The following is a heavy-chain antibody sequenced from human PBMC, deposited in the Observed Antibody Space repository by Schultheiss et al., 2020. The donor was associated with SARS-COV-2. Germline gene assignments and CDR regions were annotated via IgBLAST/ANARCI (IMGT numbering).Heavy chain of an antibody. CDR3: ARSLRFDP. CDR1: GFTFSSYA. CDR2: ISGSGGST. J-gene: IGHJ5*02. V-gene: IGHV3-23*01. D-gene: IGHD2-15*01. Sequence: GESLKISCAASGFTFSSYAMSWVRQAPGKGLEWVSAISGSGGSTYYADSVKGRFTISRDNSKNTLYLQMNSLRAEDTAVYYCARSLRFDPWGQGTLVTVSS.